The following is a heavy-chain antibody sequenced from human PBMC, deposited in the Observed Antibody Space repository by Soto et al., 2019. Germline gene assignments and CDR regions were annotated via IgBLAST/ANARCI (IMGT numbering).Heavy chain of an antibody. CDR2: IYSSGGT. J-gene: IGHJ5*02. V-gene: IGHV4-4*07. CDR1: GGAISGYY. CDR3: ARGQRFSDSFDP. D-gene: IGHD3-3*01. Sequence: SETLSLTCTVSGGAISGYYWTWIRQSAGKGLEWIGRIYSSGGTKYNPSLKSRVTMTLDTSKNQFSLGLSSVTAADTAVYYCARGQRFSDSFDPWGQGTLVTVSS.